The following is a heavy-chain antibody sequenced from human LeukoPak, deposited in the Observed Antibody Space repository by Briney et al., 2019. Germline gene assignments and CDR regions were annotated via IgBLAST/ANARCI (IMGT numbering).Heavy chain of an antibody. CDR2: INPSGGST. CDR3: AREPKDIVVVPAAMKLPFDY. Sequence: ASVKVSCKASGGTFSSYAISWVRQAPGQGLEWMGIINPSGGSTSYAQKFQGRVTMTRDTSTSTVYMELSSLRSEDTAVYYCAREPKDIVVVPAAMKLPFDYWGQGTLVTVSS. J-gene: IGHJ4*02. V-gene: IGHV1-46*01. CDR1: GGTFSSYA. D-gene: IGHD2-2*01.